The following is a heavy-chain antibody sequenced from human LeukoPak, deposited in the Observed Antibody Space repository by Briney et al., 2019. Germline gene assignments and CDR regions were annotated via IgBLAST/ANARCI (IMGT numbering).Heavy chain of an antibody. CDR2: ISSSSSYI. V-gene: IGHV3-21*01. CDR3: ARLTGYCSSTSCSYAFDI. Sequence: GGSLRLSCAASGFTFSSYSMNWVRQAPGKGLEWVSSISSSSSYIYYADSVKGRFTISRDNAKNSLYLQMNSLRAEDTAVYYCARLTGYCSSTSCSYAFDIWGQGTMVTVSS. CDR1: GFTFSSYS. J-gene: IGHJ3*02. D-gene: IGHD2-2*03.